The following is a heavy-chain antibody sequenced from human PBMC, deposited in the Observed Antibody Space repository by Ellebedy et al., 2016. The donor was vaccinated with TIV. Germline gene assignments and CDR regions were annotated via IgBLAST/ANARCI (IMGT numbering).Heavy chain of an antibody. CDR2: ISSNSGSI. V-gene: IGHV3-23*01. J-gene: IGHJ6*02. CDR3: ARRITMVRGVITHYYYAMDV. Sequence: GESLKISCVASGFTFSRYSMSWVRQAPGKGLEWIAHISSNSGSIYYADSVKGRFTISRDTSKNTLYLQMNSLRAEDTAVYYCARRITMVRGVITHYYYAMDVWGQGTTVTVSS. D-gene: IGHD3-10*01. CDR1: GFTFSRYS.